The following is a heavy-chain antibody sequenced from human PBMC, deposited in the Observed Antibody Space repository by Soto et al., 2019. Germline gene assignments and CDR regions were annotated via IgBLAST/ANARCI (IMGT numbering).Heavy chain of an antibody. CDR1: GGSISSYY. CDR2: IYYSGST. D-gene: IGHD2-2*01. J-gene: IGHJ6*03. CDR3: AGSFVVAPAAMGFYYYMDV. V-gene: IGHV4-59*08. Sequence: SETLSLTCTVSGGSISSYYWSWIRQPPGKGLEWIGYIYYSGSTNYNPSLKSRVTISVDTSKNQFSLKLSSVTAADTAVYYCAGSFVVAPAAMGFYYYMDVGGKGTTVTVSS.